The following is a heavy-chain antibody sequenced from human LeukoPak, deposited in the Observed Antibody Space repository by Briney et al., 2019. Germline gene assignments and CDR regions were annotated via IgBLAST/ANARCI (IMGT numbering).Heavy chain of an antibody. V-gene: IGHV3-21*01. CDR3: ARDPPGGVSDY. CDR2: ISIGTSFI. Sequence: KSGGSLRLSCAASGFTFSSYNMNWVRQAPGKGLEWVAYISIGTSFIYYADSVKGRFTISRDNAKTSLYLQVNSLRAEDTAVYYCARDPPGGVSDYWGQGTLVTVSS. J-gene: IGHJ4*02. CDR1: GFTFSSYN. D-gene: IGHD2-8*02.